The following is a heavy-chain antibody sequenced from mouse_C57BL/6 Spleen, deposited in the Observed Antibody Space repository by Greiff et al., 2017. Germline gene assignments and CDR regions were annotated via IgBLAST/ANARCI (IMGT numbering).Heavy chain of an antibody. V-gene: IGHV14-4*01. CDR3: TTPGYNFGY. CDR2: IDPENGDT. D-gene: IGHD3-2*02. CDR1: GFNIKDDY. Sequence: VQLQQSGAELVRPGASVKLSCTASGFNIKDDYMHWVKQRPEQGLEWIGWIDPENGDTEYASKFQGKTTITADTSSNTAYLQLSSLTSEDTAVYYSTTPGYNFGYWGQGTTLTVSS. J-gene: IGHJ2*01.